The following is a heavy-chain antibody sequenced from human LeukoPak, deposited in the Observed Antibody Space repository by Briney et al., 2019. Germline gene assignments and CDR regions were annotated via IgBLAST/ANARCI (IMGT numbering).Heavy chain of an antibody. V-gene: IGHV4-38-2*02. J-gene: IGHJ3*02. Sequence: PSETLSLTCTVSGYSISSGYNWGWIRQPPGKGLEWIGSIYHSGSTYYNPSLKSRVTISVDTSKNQFSLKLSSVTAADTAVYYCARDGEGFGGVIALGAFDIWGQGTMVTVSS. CDR2: IYHSGST. CDR3: ARDGEGFGGVIALGAFDI. D-gene: IGHD3-16*02. CDR1: GYSISSGYN.